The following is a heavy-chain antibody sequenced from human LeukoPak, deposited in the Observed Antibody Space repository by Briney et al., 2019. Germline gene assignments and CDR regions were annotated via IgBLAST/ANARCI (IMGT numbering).Heavy chain of an antibody. D-gene: IGHD6-19*01. CDR3: SREGGSGWAYDY. Sequence: GGSLRVSCTGSGFTFGDYAMNWFRQAPERGLEYIGFIRSKVYGGTPEYAASVRGRFTISRDDSKSITYLQMNSLKSEDTAVYYCSREGGSGWAYDYWGQGTVVTVSS. CDR2: IRSKVYGGTP. J-gene: IGHJ4*02. CDR1: GFTFGDYA. V-gene: IGHV3-49*03.